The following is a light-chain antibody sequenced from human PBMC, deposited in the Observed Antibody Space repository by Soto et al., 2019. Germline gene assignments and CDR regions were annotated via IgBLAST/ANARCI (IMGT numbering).Light chain of an antibody. J-gene: IGKJ1*01. V-gene: IGKV1-5*01. CDR2: DAS. CDR3: QQYNSYSEA. CDR1: QSISSW. Sequence: DIQMTQSPSTLSASVGDRVTITCRASQSISSWLAWYQQKPGKAPKLLIYDASSLESGVPSRFSGSGSGTEFTLTISSLKPDNFATYYCQQYNSYSEAFGQRTKVQL.